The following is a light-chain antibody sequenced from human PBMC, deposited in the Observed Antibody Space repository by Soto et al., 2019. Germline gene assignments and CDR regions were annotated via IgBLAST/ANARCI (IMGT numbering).Light chain of an antibody. CDR1: QSVSSY. CDR2: DAS. Sequence: IGLPPSPTTLSLSPGESAPLSCRASQSVSSYLAWYQQKPGQAPRLLIYDASNRATGIPARFSGSGSGTDFTLTISSLEPEDFAVYYCQQRSNWPITSGQGTRLEIK. V-gene: IGKV3-11*01. J-gene: IGKJ5*01. CDR3: QQRSNWPIT.